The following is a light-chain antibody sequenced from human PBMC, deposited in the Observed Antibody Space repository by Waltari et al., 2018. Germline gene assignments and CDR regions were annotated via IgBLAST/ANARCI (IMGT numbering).Light chain of an antibody. CDR3: SSYTSSSTRV. V-gene: IGLV2-14*01. CDR1: SSDVGGYHY. Sequence: QSALTQPASVSGSPGQSFTISCTGTSSDVGGYHYVSWYQQHPGKAPKLMIYDVSNRPSGVSNRFSGSKSGNTASLTISGLQAEDEADYYCSSYTSSSTRVFGGGTKLTVL. J-gene: IGLJ2*01. CDR2: DVS.